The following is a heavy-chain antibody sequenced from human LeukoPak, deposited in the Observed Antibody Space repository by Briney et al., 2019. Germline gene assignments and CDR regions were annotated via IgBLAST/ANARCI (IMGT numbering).Heavy chain of an antibody. CDR2: INPKSGGT. CDR3: ARGGAECSGGSCYSAYYLDN. J-gene: IGHJ4*02. Sequence: GASVRVSCKASGYTFTGYYMHWVRQAPGQGLEWVGWINPKSGGTNYAQKFQGRVTMTSDTSITTAYMELSRLRSDDTAMYYCARGGAECSGGSCYSAYYLDNWGQGTLVTVSS. V-gene: IGHV1-2*02. CDR1: GYTFTGYY. D-gene: IGHD2-15*01.